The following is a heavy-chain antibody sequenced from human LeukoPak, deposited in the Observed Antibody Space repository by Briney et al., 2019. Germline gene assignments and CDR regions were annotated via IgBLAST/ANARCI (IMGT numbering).Heavy chain of an antibody. Sequence: GRSLRLSCAASGFTVSRNYMSWVSQAPGKWLEWVSVISSGGNTYYTDSVKGRFTISRDNSKNTLYLQMSSLRVEDTAVYYCARNDRGAFDIWGQGTMVTVSS. CDR2: ISSGGNT. J-gene: IGHJ3*02. D-gene: IGHD3-22*01. V-gene: IGHV3-53*01. CDR3: ARNDRGAFDI. CDR1: GFTVSRNY.